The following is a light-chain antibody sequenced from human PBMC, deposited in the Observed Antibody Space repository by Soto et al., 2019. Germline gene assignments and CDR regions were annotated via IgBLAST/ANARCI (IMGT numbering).Light chain of an antibody. CDR3: QQYGSSVT. Sequence: EIVSTQSPGTLSLSPGESATLSCRASQIVSNNNLAWYQQKPGQPPRLLISGASSRAAGIPDRFSGSGSGTDFTLTINRLDPEDFAVYSCQQYGSSVTFGQGTKVDIK. V-gene: IGKV3-20*01. CDR2: GAS. CDR1: QIVSNNN. J-gene: IGKJ1*01.